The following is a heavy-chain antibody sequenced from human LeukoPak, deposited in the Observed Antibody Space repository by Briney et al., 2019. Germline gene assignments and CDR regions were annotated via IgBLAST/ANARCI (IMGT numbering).Heavy chain of an antibody. J-gene: IGHJ3*02. D-gene: IGHD6-13*01. CDR2: IYYSGST. Sequence: SETLSLTCTVSGGSISSYYWSWIRQPPGKGLEWIGYIYYSGSTNYNPSLKSRVTISVDTSKNQFSLKLSSVTAADTAVYYCARFGGSWYPLAFDIWGQGTMVTVSS. CDR1: GGSISSYY. V-gene: IGHV4-59*01. CDR3: ARFGGSWYPLAFDI.